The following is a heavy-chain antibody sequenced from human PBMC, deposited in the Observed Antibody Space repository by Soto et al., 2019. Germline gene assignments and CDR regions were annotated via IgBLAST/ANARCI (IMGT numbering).Heavy chain of an antibody. Sequence: GGSLRLSCAASGFTFSSYGMHWVRQAPGKGLEWVAVISYDGSNKYYADSVKGRFTISRDNSKNTLYLQMNSLRAEDTAVYYCAKDPGYMTTVSNWYFDLWGRGTLVTVSS. V-gene: IGHV3-30*18. CDR2: ISYDGSNK. CDR1: GFTFSSYG. CDR3: AKDPGYMTTVSNWYFDL. D-gene: IGHD4-17*01. J-gene: IGHJ2*01.